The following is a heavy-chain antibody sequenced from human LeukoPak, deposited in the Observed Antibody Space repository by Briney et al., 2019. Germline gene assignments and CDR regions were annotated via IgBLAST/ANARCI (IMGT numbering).Heavy chain of an antibody. J-gene: IGHJ4*02. CDR3: ARVSLGYGYPIDY. V-gene: IGHV3-7*03. D-gene: IGHD5-12*01. CDR2: IKQDGSEK. Sequence: GGSLRLSCAASGFTFSSYWMSWVRQAPGKGLEWVANIKQDGSEKYYVDSVKGRFTISRDNAKNSLYLQMNSLRAEDTAVYYCARVSLGYGYPIDYWGQGTLVTVSS. CDR1: GFTFSSYW.